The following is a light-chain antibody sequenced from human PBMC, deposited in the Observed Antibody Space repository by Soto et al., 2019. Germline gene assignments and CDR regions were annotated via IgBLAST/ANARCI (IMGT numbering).Light chain of an antibody. CDR2: GAS. Sequence: EIVLTQSPGTLSLSPGERATLSCRASQSVTSNYLAWYQQKPGQAPRLLIFGASSRATGIPDKFSGSGSGTDFTRTSSRLEPDDFAVYYCQRYGGPSWTFGQGTRVEIK. CDR1: QSVTSNY. J-gene: IGKJ1*01. CDR3: QRYGGPSWT. V-gene: IGKV3-20*01.